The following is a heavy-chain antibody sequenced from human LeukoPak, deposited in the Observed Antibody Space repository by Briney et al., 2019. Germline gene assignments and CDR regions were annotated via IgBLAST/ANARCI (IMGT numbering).Heavy chain of an antibody. Sequence: GGSLRLSCAASGFTFSNYAMSWVRQAPGKGLERVSVISGSGGTTSNADSVRGRFTISRDNSKNTLYLQMSTLRAEDTAVYYCAKGSAYGSGWCVSWGQGTLVSVSS. CDR3: AKGSAYGSGWCVS. CDR1: GFTFSNYA. D-gene: IGHD6-19*01. J-gene: IGHJ5*02. CDR2: ISGSGGTT. V-gene: IGHV3-23*01.